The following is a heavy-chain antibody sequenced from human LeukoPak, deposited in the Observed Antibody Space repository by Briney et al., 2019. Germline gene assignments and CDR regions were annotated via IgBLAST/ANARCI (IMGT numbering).Heavy chain of an antibody. D-gene: IGHD3-22*01. V-gene: IGHV4-34*01. CDR1: GGSFSGYY. CDR3: ARTYYYDSTGGDY. Sequence: SETLSLTCAVYGGSFSGYYWSWIRQPPGKGLEWIGEINHSGSTNYNPSLKSRVTISVDTSKNRFSLKLSSVTAADTAVYYCARTYYYDSTGGDYWGQGTLVTVSS. J-gene: IGHJ4*02. CDR2: INHSGST.